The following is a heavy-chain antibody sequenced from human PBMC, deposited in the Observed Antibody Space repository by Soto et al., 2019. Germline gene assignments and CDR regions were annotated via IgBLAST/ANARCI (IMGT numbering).Heavy chain of an antibody. CDR1: GFTFSSYA. D-gene: IGHD6-6*01. Sequence: PGGSLRLSCAASGFTFSSYAMSWVRQAPGKGLEWVSAISGSGGSTYYADSVKGRFTISRDNSKNTLYLQMNSLRAEDTAVYYCAKDWAARPRPTQHFDYWGQGTLVTVSS. J-gene: IGHJ4*02. CDR3: AKDWAARPRPTQHFDY. CDR2: ISGSGGST. V-gene: IGHV3-23*01.